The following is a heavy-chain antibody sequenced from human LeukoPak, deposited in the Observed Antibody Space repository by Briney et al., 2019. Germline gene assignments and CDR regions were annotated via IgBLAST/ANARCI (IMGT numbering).Heavy chain of an antibody. CDR2: ISGSGGMT. J-gene: IGHJ4*02. CDR1: GSTFSGYA. CDR3: AKAGTAMGIPDY. Sequence: GGSLRLSCEASGSTFSGYAMSWVRQAPGKGLEWVSGISGSGGMTYYADSVKGRFTVSRDNSKDTMYVQMKSLRADDTAVYYCAKAGTAMGIPDYWGQGTLVTVSS. D-gene: IGHD5-18*01. V-gene: IGHV3-23*01.